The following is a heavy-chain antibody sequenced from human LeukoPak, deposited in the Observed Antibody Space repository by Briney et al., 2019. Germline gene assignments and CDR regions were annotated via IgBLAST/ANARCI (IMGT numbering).Heavy chain of an antibody. CDR2: IKQDGSEK. D-gene: IGHD1-26*01. V-gene: IGHV3-7*05. Sequence: GGSLRLSCAASGFTFSNYWMSWIRQAPGKGLEWVANIKQDGSEKQYVDSEKGRFTISGDNAKNSLYLQMNSLRAEDTAVYYCARATTAFDMWGQGTTVTVSS. CDR3: ARATTAFDM. CDR1: GFTFSNYW. J-gene: IGHJ3*02.